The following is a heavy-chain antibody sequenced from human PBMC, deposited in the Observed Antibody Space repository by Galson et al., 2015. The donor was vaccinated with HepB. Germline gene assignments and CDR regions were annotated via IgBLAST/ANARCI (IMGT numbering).Heavy chain of an antibody. V-gene: IGHV3-53*05. Sequence: SLRLSCAASGFTVGASYMSWVRQAPGKGLEWVSVIYDGGSIYHADFAKGRFSISRDNSKNTLYLQMSGLRAEDTAVYYCARAGHYGGKGNWFDSWGQGTLVTVSS. CDR2: IYDGGSI. CDR1: GFTVGASY. CDR3: ARAGHYGGKGNWFDS. D-gene: IGHD4-23*01. J-gene: IGHJ5*01.